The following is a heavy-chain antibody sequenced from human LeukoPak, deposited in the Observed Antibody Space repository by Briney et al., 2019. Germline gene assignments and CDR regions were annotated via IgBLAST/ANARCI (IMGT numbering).Heavy chain of an antibody. J-gene: IGHJ4*02. D-gene: IGHD6-19*01. V-gene: IGHV1-2*02. CDR1: GYTFTTYY. Sequence: ASVKVSCKASGYTFTTYYTHWVRQAPGQGLEWMGWINPNSGGTNYAQKFQGRVTMTRDTSISTAYMELSRLRSDDTAVYYCARDFSSSGWYWSGFSDLFDYWGQGTLVTVSS. CDR2: INPNSGGT. CDR3: ARDFSSSGWYWSGFSDLFDY.